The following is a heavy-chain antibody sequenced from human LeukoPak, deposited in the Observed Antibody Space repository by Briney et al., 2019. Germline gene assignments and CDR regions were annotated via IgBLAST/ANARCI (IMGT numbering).Heavy chain of an antibody. J-gene: IGHJ4*02. V-gene: IGHV4-59*08. CDR1: GGSISSYY. Sequence: SETLSLTCTVSGGSISSYYWSWIRQPPGKGLEWIGYIYYSGSTNYNPSLKSRVTISVDTSKNQFSLKLSSVTAADTAVYYCATGYCSSTSCYRGVYFDYCGQGTLVTVSS. D-gene: IGHD2-2*01. CDR3: ATGYCSSTSCYRGVYFDY. CDR2: IYYSGST.